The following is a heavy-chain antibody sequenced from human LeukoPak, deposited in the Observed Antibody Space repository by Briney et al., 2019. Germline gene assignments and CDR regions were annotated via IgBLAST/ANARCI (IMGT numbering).Heavy chain of an antibody. CDR2: ISYDGSNQ. J-gene: IGHJ4*02. V-gene: IGHV3-30*04. D-gene: IGHD1-1*01. CDR1: GFTFSSYA. CDR3: TRDWNDLDY. Sequence: GGSLRLSCAASGFTFSSYAMHWVRQAPDKGLEWVAVISYDGSNQYYADSVKGRFTISRDNSKNTLYLQMDSLRAEDTAVYYSTRDWNDLDYWGQGTLVTVSS.